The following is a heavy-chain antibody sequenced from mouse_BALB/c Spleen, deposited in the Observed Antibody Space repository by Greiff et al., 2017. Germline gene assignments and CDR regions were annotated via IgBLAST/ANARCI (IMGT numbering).Heavy chain of an antibody. CDR3: ERENNTTATYYFDY. CDR2: ISSGGSYT. J-gene: IGHJ2*01. Sequence: EVQLVESGGGLVKPGGSLKLSCAASGFTFSSYAMSWVRQSPEKRLEWVAEISSGGSYTYYPDTVTGRFTISRDNAKNTLYLEMSSLRSEDTAMYYSERENNTTATYYFDYWGQGTTLTVSS. CDR1: GFTFSSYA. V-gene: IGHV5-9-4*01. D-gene: IGHD1-2*01.